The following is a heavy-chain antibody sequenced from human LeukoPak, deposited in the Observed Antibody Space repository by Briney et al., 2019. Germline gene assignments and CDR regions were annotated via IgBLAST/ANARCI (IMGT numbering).Heavy chain of an antibody. D-gene: IGHD2-2*01. J-gene: IGHJ5*02. V-gene: IGHV4-39*01. CDR3: ARSTLGYCSSTSCYGVGWFDP. Sequence: SETLSLTCAVYGGSFSSYYWSWIRQPPGKGLEWIGSIYYSGSTYYNPSLKSRVTISVDTSKNQFSLKLSSVTAADTAVYYCARSTLGYCSSTSCYGVGWFDPWGQGTLVTVSS. CDR1: GGSFSSYY. CDR2: IYYSGST.